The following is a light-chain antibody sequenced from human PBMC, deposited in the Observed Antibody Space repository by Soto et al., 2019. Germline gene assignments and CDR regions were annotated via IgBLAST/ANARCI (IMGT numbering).Light chain of an antibody. CDR2: EVS. CDR3: SSYTSSCAYV. CDR1: SSDVGGYNY. J-gene: IGLJ1*01. V-gene: IGLV2-14*01. Sequence: QSVLTQPASVSGSPGQSITISCTGTSSDVGGYNYVSWYQQQSGKAPKLMIHEVSNRPSGVSNRFSGSKSGNTASLTISGLQSEDEADYYCSSYTSSCAYVFGIRTKVTVL.